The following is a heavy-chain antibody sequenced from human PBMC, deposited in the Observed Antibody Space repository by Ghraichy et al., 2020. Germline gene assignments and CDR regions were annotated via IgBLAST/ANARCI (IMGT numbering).Heavy chain of an antibody. CDR3: ARLAQSGSSGWYLLSWAFDI. J-gene: IGHJ3*02. D-gene: IGHD6-19*01. CDR1: GFTFSSYS. Sequence: GESLNISCAASGFTFSSYSMNWVRQAPGKGLEWVSSISSSSSYIYYADSVKGRFTISRDNAKNSLYLQMNSLRAEDTAVYYCARLAQSGSSGWYLLSWAFDIWGQGTMVTVSS. CDR2: ISSSSSYI. V-gene: IGHV3-21*01.